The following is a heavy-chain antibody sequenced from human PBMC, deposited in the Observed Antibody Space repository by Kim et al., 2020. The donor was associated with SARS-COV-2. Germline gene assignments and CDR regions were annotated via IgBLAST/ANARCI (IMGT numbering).Heavy chain of an antibody. CDR2: IYYSGST. CDR3: ARAYCSSTSCYSYYYYGMDV. D-gene: IGHD2-2*01. V-gene: IGHV4-31*03. J-gene: IGHJ6*02. CDR1: GGSISSGGYY. Sequence: SETLSLTCTVSGGSISSGGYYWSWIRQHPGKGLEWIGYIYYSGSTYYNPSLKSRVTISVDTSKNQFSLKLSSVTAADTAVYYCARAYCSSTSCYSYYYYGMDVWGQGTTVTVSS.